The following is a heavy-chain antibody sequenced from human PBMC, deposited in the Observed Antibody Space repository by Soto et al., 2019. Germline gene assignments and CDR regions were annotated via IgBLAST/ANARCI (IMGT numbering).Heavy chain of an antibody. J-gene: IGHJ4*02. CDR1: GFTFSSYG. CDR3: AREAYYYDSSGYYESDY. V-gene: IGHV3-33*01. CDR2: IWYDGSNK. Sequence: GGSLRLSCAASGFTFSSYGMHWVRQAPGKGLEWVAVIWYDGSNKYYADSVKGRFTISRDNSKNTLYLQMNSLRAEDTAVYYCAREAYYYDSSGYYESDYWGQGTLVTVSS. D-gene: IGHD3-22*01.